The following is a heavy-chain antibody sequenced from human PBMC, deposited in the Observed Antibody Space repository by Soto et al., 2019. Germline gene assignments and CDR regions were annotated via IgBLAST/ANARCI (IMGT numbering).Heavy chain of an antibody. CDR1: GGSVSLYY. V-gene: IGHV4-34*01. Sequence: QERLQQWGAGLLKPSETLSLTCAVYGGSVSLYYWSWIRQSPEKGLEWIGEIDHRDTTNYSPSLGTRTSISQDGSKNQFSLRLSSVTAADAGVYYCATVRRYVGVRRNNHARGFDSWGQGTLVTVST. CDR2: IDHRDTT. CDR3: ATVRRYVGVRRNNHARGFDS. J-gene: IGHJ4*02. D-gene: IGHD3-10*01.